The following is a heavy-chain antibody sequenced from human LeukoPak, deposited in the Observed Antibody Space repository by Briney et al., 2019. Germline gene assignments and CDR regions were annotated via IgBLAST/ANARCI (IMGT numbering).Heavy chain of an antibody. CDR2: ISSSGSTI. CDR3: ARGPGTAMVRYYGMDV. V-gene: IGHV3-11*01. Sequence: GGSLRLSCAASGFTFSDYYMSWIRQAPGKGLEWVSYISSSGSTIYYADSVKGRFTISRDNAKNSLYLQMNSLRAEDTAVYYCARGPGTAMVRYYGMDVWGQGTTVTVSS. CDR1: GFTFSDYY. J-gene: IGHJ6*02. D-gene: IGHD5-18*01.